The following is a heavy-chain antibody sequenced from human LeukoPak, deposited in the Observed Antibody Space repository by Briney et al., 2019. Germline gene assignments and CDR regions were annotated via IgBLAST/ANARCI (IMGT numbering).Heavy chain of an antibody. Sequence: ASVKVSCKASGYTFTSYGVSWVRQAPGQGLEWMGWISAYNGNTNYAQKLQGRVTMTTDTSTSTAYMELRSLRSDDTAVYYCARGVERYCSSTSCYEPAYWGQGTLVTVSS. CDR2: ISAYNGNT. J-gene: IGHJ4*02. V-gene: IGHV1-18*01. CDR1: GYTFTSYG. D-gene: IGHD2-2*01. CDR3: ARGVERYCSSTSCYEPAY.